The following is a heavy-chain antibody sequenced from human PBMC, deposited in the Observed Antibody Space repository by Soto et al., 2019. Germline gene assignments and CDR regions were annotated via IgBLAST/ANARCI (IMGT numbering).Heavy chain of an antibody. Sequence: QVQLVQSGAEVKKPGASVKVSCKASGYTFTSYDINWVRQATGQGLEWMGWMNPNSGNTGYAQKFQGRVTMTRNTSISTAYMELSSLRSEDTAVYYCARQQLLWFGELFIWFDPWGQGTLVTVS. CDR2: MNPNSGNT. J-gene: IGHJ5*02. V-gene: IGHV1-8*01. D-gene: IGHD3-10*01. CDR1: GYTFTSYD. CDR3: ARQQLLWFGELFIWFDP.